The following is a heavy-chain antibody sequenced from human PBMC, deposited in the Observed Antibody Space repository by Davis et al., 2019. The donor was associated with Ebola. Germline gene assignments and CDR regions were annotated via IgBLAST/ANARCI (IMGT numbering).Heavy chain of an antibody. Sequence: GESLKISCAASGFTFSSYAMHWVRQAPGKGLEWVAVISYDGSNKYYADSVKGRFTISRDNSKNTLYLQMNSLRAEDTAVYYCARDHPPQGYYDSSGYFYWGQGTLVTVSS. CDR3: ARDHPPQGYYDSSGYFY. V-gene: IGHV3-30-3*01. CDR2: ISYDGSNK. D-gene: IGHD3-22*01. CDR1: GFTFSSYA. J-gene: IGHJ4*02.